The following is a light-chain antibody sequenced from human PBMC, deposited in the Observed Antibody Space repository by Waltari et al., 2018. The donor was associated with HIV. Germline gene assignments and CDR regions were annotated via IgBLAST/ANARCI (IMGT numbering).Light chain of an antibody. V-gene: IGLV2-23*01. Sequence: QSVLTHPASMSVSSGTPITTSCSCTRRHFVVYNLISWYRQNPGKDPKVIIFQDTKRPSGISDRFSGSKSGKTASLTISGLRLEDQGNYYCCSYAGRNTYVFGSGTEVSVL. CDR2: QDT. CDR3: CSYAGRNTYV. J-gene: IGLJ1*01. CDR1: RRHFVVYNL.